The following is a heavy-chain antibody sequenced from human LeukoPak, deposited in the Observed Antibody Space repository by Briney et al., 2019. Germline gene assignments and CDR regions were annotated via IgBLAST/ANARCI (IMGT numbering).Heavy chain of an antibody. CDR1: GDSISSYY. CDR2: IYNSGST. D-gene: IGHD4-17*01. J-gene: IGHJ5*02. V-gene: IGHV4-59*12. CDR3: ARAGRGTVTTSGWFDP. Sequence: SETLSLTCAVSGDSISSYYWSWIRQPPGKGLEWIGYIYNSGSTNYNPSLKSRVTISVDTSKNQFSLKLSSVTAADTAVYYCARAGRGTVTTSGWFDPWGQGTLVTVSS.